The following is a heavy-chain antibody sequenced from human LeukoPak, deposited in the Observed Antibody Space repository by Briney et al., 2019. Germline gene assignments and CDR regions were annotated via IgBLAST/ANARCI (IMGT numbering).Heavy chain of an antibody. V-gene: IGHV4-59*01. Sequence: SETLSLTCTVSGGSISSYYWSWIRQPPGKGLEWIGHIYYSGSTNYNPSLKSRVTISVNTSKNQFSLKLSSVTAADTAVYYCARGSRETGIAYNWLDPWGQGTLVTVSS. D-gene: IGHD1-1*01. CDR3: ARGSRETGIAYNWLDP. J-gene: IGHJ5*02. CDR2: IYYSGST. CDR1: GGSISSYY.